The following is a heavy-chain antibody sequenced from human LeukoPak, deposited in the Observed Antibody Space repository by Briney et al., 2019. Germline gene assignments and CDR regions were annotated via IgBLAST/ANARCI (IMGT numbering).Heavy chain of an antibody. CDR1: GDSISIGDYY. CDR3: ARITGTTFFWFDP. Sequence: SQTLSLTCTVSGDSISIGDYYWNWIRQPPGKGLEWIGYIYYSGNTYYSPSLKSRVTISVDTSKNQFSLKLTSVTAADTAVYYCARITGTTFFWFDPWGQGTLVTVSS. D-gene: IGHD1-7*01. CDR2: IYYSGNT. J-gene: IGHJ5*02. V-gene: IGHV4-30-4*08.